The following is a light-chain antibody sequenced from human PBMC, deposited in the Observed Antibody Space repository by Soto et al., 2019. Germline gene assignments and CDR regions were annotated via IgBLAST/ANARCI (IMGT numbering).Light chain of an antibody. Sequence: EIVMTQSPATLSVSRGERATLSCRANQAISSNLAWYQQKLGQAPRLLIYGASTRASGVPARFSGSGSGTEFTLTISSLQSEDFAVYSCLQYHNLLAFGQGTKVDIK. CDR2: GAS. CDR1: QAISSN. CDR3: LQYHNLLA. J-gene: IGKJ1*01. V-gene: IGKV3-15*01.